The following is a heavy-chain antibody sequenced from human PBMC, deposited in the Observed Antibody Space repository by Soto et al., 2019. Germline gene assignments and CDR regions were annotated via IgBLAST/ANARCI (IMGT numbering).Heavy chain of an antibody. CDR1: GGSITSSSFY. V-gene: IGHV4-39*01. CDR2: IYYSGST. CDR3: ARGYDILTPPLDY. J-gene: IGHJ4*02. Sequence: SETLSLTCTVSGGSITSSSFYWGWIRQPPGKGLEWIGIIYYSGSTYYNPSLKSRVTISVDTSKSQFSLNLNSVTAADTAVYYCARGYDILTPPLDYCGPGTLVTVSS. D-gene: IGHD3-9*01.